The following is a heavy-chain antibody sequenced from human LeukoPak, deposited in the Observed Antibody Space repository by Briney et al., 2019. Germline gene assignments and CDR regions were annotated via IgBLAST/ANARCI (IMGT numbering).Heavy chain of an antibody. J-gene: IGHJ4*02. CDR3: ARDTELAPDYDILTGYYGYYFDY. D-gene: IGHD3-9*01. Sequence: ASVKVSCKASGYTFTSYDIDWVRQATGQGLEWMGWMNPNSGNTGYAQKFQGRVTMTRNTSISTAYMELSSLRSEDTAVYYCARDTELAPDYDILTGYYGYYFDYWGQGTLVTVSS. CDR1: GYTFTSYD. CDR2: MNPNSGNT. V-gene: IGHV1-8*01.